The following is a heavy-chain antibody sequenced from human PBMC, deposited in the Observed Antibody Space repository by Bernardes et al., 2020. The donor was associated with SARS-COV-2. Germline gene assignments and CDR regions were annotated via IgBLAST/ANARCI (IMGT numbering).Heavy chain of an antibody. Sequence: GGSLRLSCAASGFTFSSYGMSWVRQAPGKGLEWVSAISASGGNTYYADSVKGLFTISRDNSKNTLYLQMNSLRAEDTAVYYCAKDFVRNSVGATEAFDYGGQGTLVTVSS. CDR1: GFTFSSYG. J-gene: IGHJ4*02. V-gene: IGHV3-23*01. CDR2: ISASGGNT. D-gene: IGHD1-26*01. CDR3: AKDFVRNSVGATEAFDY.